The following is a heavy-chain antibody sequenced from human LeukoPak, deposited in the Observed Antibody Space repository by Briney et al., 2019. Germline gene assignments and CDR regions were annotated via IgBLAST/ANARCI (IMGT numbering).Heavy chain of an antibody. Sequence: ASVKVSCKASGYTFTSYDINWVRQATGQGLEWMGWTNPNSGNTGYAQKFQGRVTMTRNTSISTAYMELSSLRSEDTAVYYCARAPSYRRYYDILTGPGYYYYGMDVWGQGTTVTVSS. D-gene: IGHD3-9*01. V-gene: IGHV1-8*01. CDR1: GYTFTSYD. CDR3: ARAPSYRRYYDILTGPGYYYYGMDV. CDR2: TNPNSGNT. J-gene: IGHJ6*02.